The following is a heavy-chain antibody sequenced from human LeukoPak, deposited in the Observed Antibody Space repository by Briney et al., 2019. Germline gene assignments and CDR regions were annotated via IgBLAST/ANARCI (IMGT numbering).Heavy chain of an antibody. J-gene: IGHJ4*02. CDR3: AKDAQRGFDYSNSLEY. D-gene: IGHD4-11*01. CDR2: IWCDGTNK. Sequence: RGSLRLSCAASGFTFSHYGFHWVRQAPGKGLEWVAVIWCDGTNKYYGDSVKGRFIIYRDDSQNTVYLPMNSLRAEDTAVYYCAKDAQRGFDYSNSLEYWGQGSLVNVSS. V-gene: IGHV3-33*06. CDR1: GFTFSHYG.